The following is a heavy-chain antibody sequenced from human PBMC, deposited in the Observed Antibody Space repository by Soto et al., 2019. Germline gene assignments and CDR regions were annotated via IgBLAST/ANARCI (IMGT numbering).Heavy chain of an antibody. J-gene: IGHJ4*02. V-gene: IGHV4-59*01. Sequence: SETLSLTCTVSGGSISSYYWSWIRQPPGKGLEWIGYIYYSGSTNYNPSLKSRVTISVDTSKNQFSLKLSSVTAADTAVYYCASLYYYDSSGYQHDYWGQGTLVTVSS. CDR2: IYYSGST. D-gene: IGHD3-22*01. CDR3: ASLYYYDSSGYQHDY. CDR1: GGSISSYY.